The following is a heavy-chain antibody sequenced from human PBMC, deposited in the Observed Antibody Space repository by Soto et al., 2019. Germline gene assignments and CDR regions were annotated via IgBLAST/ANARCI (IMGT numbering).Heavy chain of an antibody. V-gene: IGHV1-3*01. CDR2: INAGNGNT. Sequence: QVQLVQSGAEVKKPGASVKVSCKASGYTFTSYAMHWVRQAPGQRLEWMGWINAGNGNTKYSQKSXXRXXITRDTSASTAYMELSSLRSEDTAVYYCARGPGGPDGPGDYWGQGTLVTVSS. CDR1: GYTFTSYA. J-gene: IGHJ4*02. CDR3: ARGPGGPDGPGDY. D-gene: IGHD2-15*01.